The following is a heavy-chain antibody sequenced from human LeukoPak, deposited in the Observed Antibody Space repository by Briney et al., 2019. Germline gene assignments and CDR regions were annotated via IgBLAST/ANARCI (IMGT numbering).Heavy chain of an antibody. D-gene: IGHD3-22*01. CDR1: GLTVSRHY. J-gene: IGHJ4*02. Sequence: GGSLRLSCVASGLTVSRHYMTWVRQARAKGLEWLSFISTGGSTNYADSVKGRFTISRDNSKNILYLQMNSLRAEDTAVYYCARDDYYDSSGLDYWGQGILVTVSS. CDR2: ISTGGST. CDR3: ARDDYYDSSGLDY. V-gene: IGHV3-53*01.